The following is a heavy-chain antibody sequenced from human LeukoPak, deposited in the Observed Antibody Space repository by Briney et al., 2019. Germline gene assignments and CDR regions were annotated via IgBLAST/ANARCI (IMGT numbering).Heavy chain of an antibody. D-gene: IGHD3-9*01. CDR1: GFTFSSYA. J-gene: IGHJ4*02. CDR2: ISYDGSNK. V-gene: IGHV3-30-3*01. Sequence: GGSLRLSCAASGFTFSSYAMHWVRQAPGKGLEWVAVISYDGSNKYYADSVKGRFTISRDNSKNTLYLQMNSLRAEDTAVYYCACFDDYWGQGTLVTVSS. CDR3: ACFDDY.